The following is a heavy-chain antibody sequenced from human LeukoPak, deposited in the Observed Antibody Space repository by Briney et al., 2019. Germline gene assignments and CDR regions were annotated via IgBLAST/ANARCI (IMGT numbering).Heavy chain of an antibody. Sequence: SEILSLTCTLPGGSTSSYNWSWIRQPAGKGLEWSWHIYNSGSINYTPSLKGRVTMSSATSTNKISLHRSSVTSAATTGYYCARSAFLVTAPGLYYFDYWGRGTLVAVSS. CDR2: IYNSGSI. CDR3: ARSAFLVTAPGLYYFDY. V-gene: IGHV4-4*07. J-gene: IGHJ4*02. D-gene: IGHD6-13*01. CDR1: GGSTSSYN.